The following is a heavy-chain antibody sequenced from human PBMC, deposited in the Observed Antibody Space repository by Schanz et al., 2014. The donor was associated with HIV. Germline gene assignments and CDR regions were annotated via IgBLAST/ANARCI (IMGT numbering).Heavy chain of an antibody. D-gene: IGHD6-19*01. CDR2: ISAYNGKT. CDR1: GYIFTSNG. V-gene: IGHV1-18*01. Sequence: QVQLVQSGAEVKKPGASVKVSCKASGYIFTSNGISWVRQAPGQGLEWKGWISAYNGKTNYAQKFQGRVTMTRNTSISTAYMELSSLRSEDTAVYYCAGGKKWLALLFDFWGQGTLVTVSS. CDR3: AGGKKWLALLFDF. J-gene: IGHJ4*02.